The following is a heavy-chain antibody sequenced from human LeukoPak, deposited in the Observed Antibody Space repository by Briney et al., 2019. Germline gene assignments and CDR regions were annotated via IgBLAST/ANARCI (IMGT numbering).Heavy chain of an antibody. Sequence: PSETLSLTCAVYGESFSGYYWSWIRQPPGKGLEWIVEINQSGSTNYNPSLKSRVTISVDTSKNQFSLKLSSVTAADTAVYYCASIAMGIAARGWFDPWGQGTLVTVSS. J-gene: IGHJ5*02. CDR2: INQSGST. CDR1: GESFSGYY. CDR3: ASIAMGIAARGWFDP. D-gene: IGHD6-6*01. V-gene: IGHV4-34*01.